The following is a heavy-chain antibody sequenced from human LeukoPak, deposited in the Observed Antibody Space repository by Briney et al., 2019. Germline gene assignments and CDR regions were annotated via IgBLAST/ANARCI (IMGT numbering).Heavy chain of an antibody. J-gene: IGHJ4*02. CDR2: IYTDGTT. CDR1: GFTFSNDF. CDR3: ARNGLRSGCAAY. D-gene: IGHD6-19*01. Sequence: GGSLRLSCAASGFTFSNDFMSWVRQAPGKGPEWVSVIYTDGTTYYADSVKGRFTISRDDSKNTLYLQMSSLRAEDTAVYFCARNGLRSGCAAYWGQGTMVTVSS. V-gene: IGHV3-66*01.